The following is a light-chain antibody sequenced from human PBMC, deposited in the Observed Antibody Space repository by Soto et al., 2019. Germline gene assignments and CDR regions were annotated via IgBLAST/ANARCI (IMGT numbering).Light chain of an antibody. CDR1: QSVKSH. CDR2: GAS. CDR3: QQYDNWPLT. J-gene: IGKJ5*01. Sequence: EIVMTQSPATLSVSPGERATLSCRASQSVKSHLAWYQQKPGQAPRLLIYGASTRATGIPARFSGSGSGTELTLTISSLQSEDFAVYYCQQYDNWPLTFGQGTRLEIK. V-gene: IGKV3-15*01.